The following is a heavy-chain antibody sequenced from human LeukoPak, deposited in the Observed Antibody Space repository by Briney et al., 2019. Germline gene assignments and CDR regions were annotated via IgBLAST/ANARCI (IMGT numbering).Heavy chain of an antibody. V-gene: IGHV4-39*05. Sequence: SETASLTCTVSGASISGSGYYWCWIRQPPGKGLEWIGSIYSSGSTYYNASLQSRVTISIETSKNQISLRLNSVTAADTAMYYCAKSGGYGLIDYWGQGTLVTVSS. J-gene: IGHJ4*02. CDR1: GASISGSGYY. D-gene: IGHD1-26*01. CDR3: AKSGGYGLIDY. CDR2: IYSSGST.